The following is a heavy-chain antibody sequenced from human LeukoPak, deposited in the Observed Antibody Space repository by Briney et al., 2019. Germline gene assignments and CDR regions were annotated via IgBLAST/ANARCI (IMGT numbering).Heavy chain of an antibody. D-gene: IGHD3-3*01. CDR2: IKQDGGEK. CDR1: GFTFSSYW. CDR3: ASGAYYDFWSGYYMGYYFDY. Sequence: GGSLRLSCAASGFTFSSYWMSWVRQAPGKGLEWVANIKQDGGEKYYVDSVKGRFTISRDNAKNSLYLQMNSLRAEDTAVYYCASGAYYDFWSGYYMGYYFDYWGQGTLVTVSS. V-gene: IGHV3-7*01. J-gene: IGHJ4*02.